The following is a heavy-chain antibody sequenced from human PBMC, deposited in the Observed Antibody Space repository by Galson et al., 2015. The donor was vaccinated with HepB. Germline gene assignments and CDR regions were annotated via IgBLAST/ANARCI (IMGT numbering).Heavy chain of an antibody. CDR1: GGTFSSYG. J-gene: IGHJ4*02. D-gene: IGHD5-18*01. Sequence: SVKVSCKASGGTFSSYGISWVRQAPGQGLEWVGRIIPMLDIANYAQKFQGRVTITAGKSTSTAYMYLSSLRSEDTAVYYCARVGTTSMARPFDYWGQGTLVTVSS. CDR3: ARVGTTSMARPFDY. CDR2: IIPMLDIA. V-gene: IGHV1-69*04.